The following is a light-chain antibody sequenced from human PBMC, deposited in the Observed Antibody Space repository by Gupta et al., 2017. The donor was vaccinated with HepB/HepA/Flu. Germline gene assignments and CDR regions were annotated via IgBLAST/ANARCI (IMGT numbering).Light chain of an antibody. J-gene: IGKJ1*01. CDR3: QKYESARWT. CDR2: GAS. Sequence: VLTQSPGTLSLSPGERATLSCRASQSVSSTYLAWYQQKPGQSPRLLIYGASSRATGIPDRFSGSGSGTDFTLTISSLEPEDVAVYYCQKYESARWTFGQGTKVEIK. CDR1: QSVSSTY. V-gene: IGKV3-20*01.